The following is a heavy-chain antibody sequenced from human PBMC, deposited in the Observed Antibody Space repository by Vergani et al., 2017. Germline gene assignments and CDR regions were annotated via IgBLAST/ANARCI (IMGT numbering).Heavy chain of an antibody. Sequence: QVQLQESGPGLVKPSGTLSLTCAVSGGSISSSNWWSWVRQPPGKGLEWIGYIYYSGSTNYNPSLKSRVTISVDTSKNQFSLKLSSVTAADTAVYYCARGGTGESDAFDIWGQGTMVTVSS. D-gene: IGHD3-10*01. J-gene: IGHJ3*02. CDR1: GGSISSSNW. V-gene: IGHV4-4*02. CDR3: ARGGTGESDAFDI. CDR2: IYYSGST.